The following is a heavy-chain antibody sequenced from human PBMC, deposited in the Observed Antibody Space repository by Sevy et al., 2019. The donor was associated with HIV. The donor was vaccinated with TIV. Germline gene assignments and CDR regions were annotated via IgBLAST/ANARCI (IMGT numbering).Heavy chain of an antibody. CDR3: AKDRYLYDSRGADY. V-gene: IGHV3-30*18. Sequence: GGSLRLSCAASGFTFSTYGMHWVRQAPGKGLEWLVFIAYDGSSKYYADSVKGRFTISRDNSKNTLYLQMNRLRADDTAVYYCAKDRYLYDSRGADYWGQGTLVTVSS. CDR1: GFTFSTYG. D-gene: IGHD3-22*01. J-gene: IGHJ4*02. CDR2: IAYDGSSK.